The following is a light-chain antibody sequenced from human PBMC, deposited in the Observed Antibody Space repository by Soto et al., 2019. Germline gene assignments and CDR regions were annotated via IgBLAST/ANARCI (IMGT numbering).Light chain of an antibody. CDR1: QTVDSNF. V-gene: IGKV3-20*01. Sequence: DIVLTQSPGTLSLSPGERATLSCRASQTVDSNFLAWYQQKPGQAPRLLIYAASTRATGIPDRFSGSGSGTDFTLTISSLQPEDVATYYCQKYNSAPRTFGPGTKVDIK. J-gene: IGKJ3*01. CDR2: AAS. CDR3: QKYNSAPRT.